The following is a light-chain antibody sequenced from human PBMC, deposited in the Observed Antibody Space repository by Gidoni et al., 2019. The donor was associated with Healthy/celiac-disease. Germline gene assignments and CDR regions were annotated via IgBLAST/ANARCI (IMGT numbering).Light chain of an antibody. Sequence: QSVLTQPPSASGTPGQRVTISCSGSRSNIGSNTVNWYQQLPGTAPKLLIYSNNPRPSGVPDRFSGSKSGTSASLAISGLQSEDEADYYCAAWDDSLNVWVFGGGTKLTVL. CDR2: SNN. CDR1: RSNIGSNT. V-gene: IGLV1-44*01. CDR3: AAWDDSLNVWV. J-gene: IGLJ3*02.